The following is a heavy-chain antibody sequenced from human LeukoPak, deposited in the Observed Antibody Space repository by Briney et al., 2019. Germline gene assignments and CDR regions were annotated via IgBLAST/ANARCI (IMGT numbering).Heavy chain of an antibody. V-gene: IGHV3-21*01. J-gene: IGHJ4*02. CDR1: GFTFSSYS. D-gene: IGHD2-2*01. Sequence: GGSLRLSCAASGFTFSSYSMNWVRQAPGKGLEWVSSISGSSSYIYYADSVKGRFTISRDNAKNSLYLQMNSLRAEDTAVYYCARDIGSTLIDYWGQGTLVTVSS. CDR2: ISGSSSYI. CDR3: ARDIGSTLIDY.